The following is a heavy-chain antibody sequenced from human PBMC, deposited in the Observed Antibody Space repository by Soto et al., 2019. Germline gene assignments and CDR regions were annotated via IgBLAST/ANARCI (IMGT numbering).Heavy chain of an antibody. Sequence: ASVKVSCKASGYSFTGYFIHWVRQAPGQGLEWMGWINPNTGVTNYAQRFKGRVTMTRDTSITTAYVDLTSLTSDDTAIYYCARGGPAPWFDPGGQETLVTVPS. V-gene: IGHV1-2*02. CDR3: ARGGPAPWFDP. CDR1: GYSFTGYF. D-gene: IGHD2-2*01. CDR2: INPNTGVT. J-gene: IGHJ5*02.